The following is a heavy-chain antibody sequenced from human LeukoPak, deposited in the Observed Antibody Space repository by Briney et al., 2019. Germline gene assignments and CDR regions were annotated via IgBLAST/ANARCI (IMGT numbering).Heavy chain of an antibody. J-gene: IGHJ5*02. CDR1: GGSISSYY. CDR2: IYYSGST. Sequence: SETLSLTCTVSGGSISSYYWSWIRQPPGTGQEWIGYIYYSGSTNYNPSLKSRVTISVDTSKSQFSLKLRSVTAADTAVYYCASDYCSGGSCYAMAWGQGTLVTVSS. D-gene: IGHD2-15*01. CDR3: ASDYCSGGSCYAMA. V-gene: IGHV4-59*01.